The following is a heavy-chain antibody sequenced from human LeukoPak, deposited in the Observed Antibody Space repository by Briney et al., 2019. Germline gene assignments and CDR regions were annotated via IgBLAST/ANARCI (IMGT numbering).Heavy chain of an antibody. CDR2: ISSTGSTI. D-gene: IGHD6-6*01. V-gene: IGHV3-48*01. CDR3: ARGSYSSSNYFDY. CDR1: GFTFSSYS. J-gene: IGHJ4*02. Sequence: GGSLRLSCAASGFTFSSYSMNWVRQAPGKGLEWVSYISSTGSTIYYADSVRGRFTNSRDNAKNSLYLQMNSLRAEDTAVYYCARGSYSSSNYFDYWGQGTLVTVSS.